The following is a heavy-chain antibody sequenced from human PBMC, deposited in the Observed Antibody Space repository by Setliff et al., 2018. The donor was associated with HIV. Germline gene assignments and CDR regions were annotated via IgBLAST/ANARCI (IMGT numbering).Heavy chain of an antibody. CDR3: ARSFGNSWSGDRPHNYFDP. J-gene: IGHJ5*02. CDR1: GVSISSQY. CDR2: VFSTGSL. Sequence: SETLSLTCAVSGVSISSQYWSWIRQPPGKGLEWIGSVFSTGSLYYNPSLRGRITISIDASENHFTLRLTSVTAEDTALYFCARSFGNSWSGDRPHNYFDPWGQGTLVTVSS. V-gene: IGHV4-59*04. D-gene: IGHD4-4*01.